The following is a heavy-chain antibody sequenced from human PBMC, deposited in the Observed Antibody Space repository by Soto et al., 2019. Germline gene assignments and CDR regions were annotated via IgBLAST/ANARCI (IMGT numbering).Heavy chain of an antibody. CDR3: VSYRDTSGRHFDY. D-gene: IGHD2-15*01. CDR1: GFNFRDAW. Sequence: VGSLRLSCAASGFNFRDAWMKWVRQAPGKGLEWVGRIKSEGNGGSTDYAAPVKGRISISRDDSKNMLYLLMNSLKTEDTAVYFCVSYRDTSGRHFDYWGQGTLVTVSS. V-gene: IGHV3-15*01. J-gene: IGHJ4*02. CDR2: IKSEGNGGST.